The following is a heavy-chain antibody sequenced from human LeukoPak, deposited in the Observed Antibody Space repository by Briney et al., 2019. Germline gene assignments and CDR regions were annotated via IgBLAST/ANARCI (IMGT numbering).Heavy chain of an antibody. D-gene: IGHD3-3*01. V-gene: IGHV3-48*01. Sequence: SGGSLRLSCAASGFTFSSYAMHWVRQAPGKGLEWVSYISSSSSTIYYADSVKGRFTISRDNAKNSLYLQMNSLRAEDTAVYYCARDRHYDFWSGYSPPRGPFDYWGQGTLVTVSS. CDR2: ISSSSSTI. CDR1: GFTFSSYA. CDR3: ARDRHYDFWSGYSPPRGPFDY. J-gene: IGHJ4*02.